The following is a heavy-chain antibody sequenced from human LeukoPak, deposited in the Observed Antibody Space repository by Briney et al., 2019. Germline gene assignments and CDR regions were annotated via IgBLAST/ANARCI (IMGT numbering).Heavy chain of an antibody. J-gene: IGHJ5*02. Sequence: SETLSLTCTVSGGSISSGGYYWSWIRQPPGKGLGWIGYIYHSGSTYYNPSLKSRVTISVDKSKNQFSLKLSSVTAADTAVYYCARRSRGPGYSSSWHRKYNWFDPWGQGTLVTVSS. V-gene: IGHV4-30-2*01. CDR1: GGSISSGGYY. CDR2: IYHSGST. D-gene: IGHD6-13*01. CDR3: ARRSRGPGYSSSWHRKYNWFDP.